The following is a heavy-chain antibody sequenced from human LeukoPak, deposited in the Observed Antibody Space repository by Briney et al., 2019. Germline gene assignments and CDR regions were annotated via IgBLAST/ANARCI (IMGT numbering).Heavy chain of an antibody. J-gene: IGHJ4*02. V-gene: IGHV1-46*01. CDR2: INPSGGNT. CDR3: ARDFRRTYSYDSSGYYYPAF. D-gene: IGHD3-22*01. Sequence: ASVKVSCKASGYTFTTYYMHWVRQAPGQGLEWMGRINPSGGNTNYAQKSQRRVTMTRAMSQSTVYMELSSLRSGDTAVYYCARDFRRTYSYDSSGYYYPAFWGQGTLVTVSS. CDR1: GYTFTTYY.